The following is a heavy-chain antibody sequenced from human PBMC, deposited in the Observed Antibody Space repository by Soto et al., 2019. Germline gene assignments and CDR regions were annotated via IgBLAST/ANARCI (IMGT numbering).Heavy chain of an antibody. CDR3: AKITIFGVVIIGGDGYFDY. Sequence: GGSLRLSCAASGFTFSSYAMSWVRQAPGKGLEWVSAISGSGGSTYYADSLKGRFTISRDNSKNTLYLQMNSLRAEDTAVYSCAKITIFGVVIIGGDGYFDYWGQGTLVTVSS. V-gene: IGHV3-23*01. CDR2: ISGSGGST. CDR1: GFTFSSYA. J-gene: IGHJ4*02. D-gene: IGHD3-3*01.